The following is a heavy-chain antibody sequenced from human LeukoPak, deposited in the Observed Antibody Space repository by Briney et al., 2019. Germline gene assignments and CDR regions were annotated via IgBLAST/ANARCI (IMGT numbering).Heavy chain of an antibody. CDR3: GRGNKSFDP. CDR2: INPNTGGT. J-gene: IGHJ5*02. CDR1: GYTFTAYY. V-gene: IGHV1-2*02. Sequence: GASVKVSCKASGYTFTAYYVHWVRQAPGQGLEWMGWINPNTGGTNYAQKFQGRVTMTKDTSINAAYMELNKLTSDDTAVYYCGRGNKSFDPWGQGTLVTVPS.